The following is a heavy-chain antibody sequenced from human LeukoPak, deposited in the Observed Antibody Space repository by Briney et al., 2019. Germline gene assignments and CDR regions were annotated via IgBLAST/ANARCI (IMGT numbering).Heavy chain of an antibody. CDR1: GYTFTSYG. Sequence: ASVKVSCKASGYTFTSYGISWVRQAPGQGLEWMGGIIPIFGTANYAQKFQGRVTMTRDTSISTAYMELSRLRSDDTAVYYCARDRTVAARRSWFDPWGQGTLVTVSS. D-gene: IGHD6-6*01. CDR3: ARDRTVAARRSWFDP. J-gene: IGHJ5*02. CDR2: IIPIFGTA. V-gene: IGHV1-2*02.